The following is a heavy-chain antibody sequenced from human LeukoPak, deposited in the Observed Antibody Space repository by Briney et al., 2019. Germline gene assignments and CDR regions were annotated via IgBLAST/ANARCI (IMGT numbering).Heavy chain of an antibody. J-gene: IGHJ4*02. Sequence: SVKVSCKASGYTLTSYYMHWVRQAPGQGLEWMGRIIPILGIANYAQKFQGRVTITADKSTSTAYMELSSLRSEDTAVYYCSIIAAAGISRRDYWGQGTLVTVSS. D-gene: IGHD6-13*01. CDR2: IIPILGIA. CDR1: GYTLTSYY. CDR3: SIIAAAGISRRDY. V-gene: IGHV1-69*02.